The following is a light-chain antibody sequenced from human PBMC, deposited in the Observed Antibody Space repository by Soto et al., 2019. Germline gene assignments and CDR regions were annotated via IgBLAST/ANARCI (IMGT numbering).Light chain of an antibody. CDR1: QTIDTT. V-gene: IGKV3-15*01. Sequence: EIVLTQSPGTLSVSPGERATLSCRASQTIDTTLAWYQPNPGQAPRLRIFGASTRATGIPARFSGSGSGTEFSLTITSLQSEDFALYYCQQYNNRPPWTFGQGTKVDI. CDR2: GAS. J-gene: IGKJ1*01. CDR3: QQYNNRPPWT.